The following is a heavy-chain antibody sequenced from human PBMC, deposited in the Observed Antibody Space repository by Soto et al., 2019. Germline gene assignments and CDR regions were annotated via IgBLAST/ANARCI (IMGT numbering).Heavy chain of an antibody. V-gene: IGHV4-4*02. Sequence: TLCLTCAVSGDSVSGSQCGSWVRLPPVKGLEWIGEISHTGTTNYDPARKSRVAISVDKPKNQFPLNLTSVTAADTAVYYCATGVIWIGYFTVDSWGQGTRVTVSS. CDR2: ISHTGTT. D-gene: IGHD3-3*01. CDR1: GDSVSGSQC. CDR3: ATGVIWIGYFTVDS. J-gene: IGHJ4*02.